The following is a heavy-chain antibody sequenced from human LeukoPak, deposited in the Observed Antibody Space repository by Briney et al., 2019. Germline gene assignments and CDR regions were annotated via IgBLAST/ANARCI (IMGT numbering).Heavy chain of an antibody. D-gene: IGHD1-26*01. CDR1: GFTFSDYW. Sequence: GSLRLSCAASGFTFSDYWMSWVRQAPGKGPEWVANIHQDGGERYYVDSVKGRFTISRDNAKNSLYLQMDSLRAEDTAIYYCARDKVVGATYFAYWGQGILVTVSS. V-gene: IGHV3-7*01. J-gene: IGHJ4*02. CDR3: ARDKVVGATYFAY. CDR2: IHQDGGER.